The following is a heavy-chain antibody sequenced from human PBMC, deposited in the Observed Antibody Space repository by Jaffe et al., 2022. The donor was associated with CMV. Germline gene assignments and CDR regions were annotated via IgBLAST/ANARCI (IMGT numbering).Heavy chain of an antibody. CDR1: GFTFSSYG. V-gene: IGHV3-33*08. J-gene: IGHJ4*02. D-gene: IGHD3-22*01. CDR3: ARDGLFGYYDSSGYFDY. Sequence: QVQLVESGGGVVQPGRSLRLSCAASGFTFSSYGMHWVRQAPGKGLEWVAVIWYDGSNKYYADSVKGRFTISRDNSKNTLYLQMNSLRAEDTAVYYCARDGLFGYYDSSGYFDYWGQGTLVTVSS. CDR2: IWYDGSNK.